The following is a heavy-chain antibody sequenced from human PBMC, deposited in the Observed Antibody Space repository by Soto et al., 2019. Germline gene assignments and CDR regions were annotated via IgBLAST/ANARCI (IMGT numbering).Heavy chain of an antibody. J-gene: IGHJ4*02. V-gene: IGHV3-30*18. CDR2: ISYDGSNK. CDR1: GFTFRDYP. CDR3: AKDLNYGGNSYYFDY. D-gene: IGHD4-17*01. Sequence: GGSLRLSCTASGFTFRDYPIHWVRQAPGKGLEWVALISYDGSNKYYADSVKGRFTISRDNSKNTLYLQMNSLRGDDTAVYYCAKDLNYGGNSYYFDYWGQGTLVTVSS.